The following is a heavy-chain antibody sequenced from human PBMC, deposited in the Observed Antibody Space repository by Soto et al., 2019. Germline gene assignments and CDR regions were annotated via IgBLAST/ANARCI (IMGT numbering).Heavy chain of an antibody. CDR3: ARGPPYCSGGSCYANWFDP. Sequence: SETLSLTCAVYGGSFSGYYWSWIRQPPGKGLEWIGEINHSGSTNYNPSLKSRVTISVDTSKNQFSLKLSSVTAADTAVYYCARGPPYCSGGSCYANWFDPWGQGTLVT. CDR2: INHSGST. D-gene: IGHD2-15*01. V-gene: IGHV4-34*01. CDR1: GGSFSGYY. J-gene: IGHJ5*02.